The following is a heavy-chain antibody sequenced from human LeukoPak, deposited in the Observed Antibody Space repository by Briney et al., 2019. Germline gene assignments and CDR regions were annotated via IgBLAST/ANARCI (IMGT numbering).Heavy chain of an antibody. Sequence: PGGSLRLSCAASGFSFRSYSMNWVRQAPGKGLEWVSAISGSGGSTYYADSVKGRFTISRDNSKNTLYLQMNSLRAEDTAVYYCAKDFSDFWSGYYPSYYYYYMDVWGKGTTVTVSS. J-gene: IGHJ6*03. D-gene: IGHD3-3*01. CDR3: AKDFSDFWSGYYPSYYYYYMDV. CDR1: GFSFRSYS. V-gene: IGHV3-23*01. CDR2: ISGSGGST.